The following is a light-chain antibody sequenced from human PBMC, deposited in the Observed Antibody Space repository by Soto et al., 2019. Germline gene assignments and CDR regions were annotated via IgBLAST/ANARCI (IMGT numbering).Light chain of an antibody. CDR3: QQNGTSPYT. CDR2: GAS. V-gene: IGKV3-20*01. Sequence: EVVLTQSPNTLSLSPGERATLSCWASQSLRSSYLAWYQRKPGQAPRLLMFGASRRATGIPDRFNGSGSGTDFILTISRLEPEGVGVYYCQQNGTSPYTFGQGTLLEIK. J-gene: IGKJ2*01. CDR1: QSLRSSY.